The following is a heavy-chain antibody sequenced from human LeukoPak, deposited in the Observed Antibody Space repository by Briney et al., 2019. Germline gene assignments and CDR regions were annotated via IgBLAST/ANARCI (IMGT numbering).Heavy chain of an antibody. V-gene: IGHV4-34*01. CDR2: INHSGST. Sequence: PSETLSLTCAVYGGSFSGYYWSWIRQPPGKGLEWIGEINHSGSTNYNPSLKSRVTMSVDTSKNQFSLKLSSVTAADTAVYYCAGDPMVVDYWGQGTLVTVSS. CDR1: GGSFSGYY. D-gene: IGHD2-15*01. J-gene: IGHJ4*02. CDR3: AGDPMVVDY.